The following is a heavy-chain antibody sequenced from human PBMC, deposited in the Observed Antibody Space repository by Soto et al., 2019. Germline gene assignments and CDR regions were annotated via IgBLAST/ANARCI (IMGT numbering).Heavy chain of an antibody. V-gene: IGHV1-46*01. D-gene: IGHD3-3*01. CDR3: ARELLRFWLFDP. Sequence: QVQLVQSGAEVKKPGASVKVSCKASGYTFTSYYMHWVRQAPEQGLEWMGIINPSGGSTSYAQKFQGRVTMTRDTSTSTVYMELSSLRSEDTAVYYCARELLRFWLFDPWGQGTLVTVSS. CDR2: INPSGGST. CDR1: GYTFTSYY. J-gene: IGHJ5*02.